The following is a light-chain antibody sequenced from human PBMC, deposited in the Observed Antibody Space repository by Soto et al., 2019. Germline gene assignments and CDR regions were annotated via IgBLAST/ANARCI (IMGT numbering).Light chain of an antibody. CDR2: GAS. V-gene: IGKV3-15*01. Sequence: EIVLTQSPGTLSLSPGERATLSCRASQSISSYVAWYQQKPGQAPRLLIYGASTTATGIPARFSGSGSGTEFTLTISSLQSEDFAVYNCQQYNKWPRTFGQGIKVDIK. CDR3: QQYNKWPRT. J-gene: IGKJ1*01. CDR1: QSISSY.